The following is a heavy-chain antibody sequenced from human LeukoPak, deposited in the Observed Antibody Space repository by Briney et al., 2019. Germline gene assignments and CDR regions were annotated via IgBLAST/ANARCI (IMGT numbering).Heavy chain of an antibody. CDR1: GGTFSSYA. D-gene: IGHD6-6*01. Sequence: VASVKVSCKASGGTFSSYAISWVRQAPGQGLEWMGRIIPIFGTANYAQKFQGRVTITADKSTSTAYMELSSLRSEDTAVYYCARAYSSSLLFPPNWFDPWGQGTLVTVSS. CDR2: IIPIFGTA. CDR3: ARAYSSSLLFPPNWFDP. V-gene: IGHV1-69*06. J-gene: IGHJ5*02.